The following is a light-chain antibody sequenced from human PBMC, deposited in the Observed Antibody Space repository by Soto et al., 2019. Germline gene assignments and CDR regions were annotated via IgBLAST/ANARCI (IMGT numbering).Light chain of an antibody. V-gene: IGKV4-1*01. J-gene: IGKJ1*01. Sequence: IVMTQSPESLAVSLGEEATINCKSSQNVLDRSGIKNAVAWYQRKPGQPPKLLIYWASTREYGVPDRFGGSGSGTDFTLTISGLQAEDVAVYFCQQYSPTPPTFGQGTNVEIK. CDR1: QNVLDRSGIKNA. CDR2: WAS. CDR3: QQYSPTPPT.